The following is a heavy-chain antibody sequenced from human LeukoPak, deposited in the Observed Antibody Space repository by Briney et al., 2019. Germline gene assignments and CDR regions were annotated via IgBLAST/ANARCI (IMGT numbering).Heavy chain of an antibody. D-gene: IGHD3-22*01. CDR3: ARDWDYYDSSGYYVN. CDR1: GGTFSSYA. CDR2: IIPILGIA. Sequence: SVKVSCKASGGTFSSYAVSWVRQAPGQGLEWMGRIIPILGIANYAQKFQGRVTITADKSTSTAYMELSSLRSEDTAVYYCARDWDYYDSSGYYVNWGQGTLVTVSS. V-gene: IGHV1-69*04. J-gene: IGHJ4*02.